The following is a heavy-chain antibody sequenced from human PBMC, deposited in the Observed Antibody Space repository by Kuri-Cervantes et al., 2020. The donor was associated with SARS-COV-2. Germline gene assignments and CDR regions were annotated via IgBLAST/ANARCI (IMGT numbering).Heavy chain of an antibody. D-gene: IGHD6-19*01. CDR2: ISGSGGST. V-gene: IGHV3-23*01. CDR1: GFTFSSYA. Sequence: GESLKISCAASGFTFSSYAMSWVRQAPGKGLEWVSAISGSGGSTYYADSVKGRFTISRDNAKNSLYLQMNSLRAEDTAVYYCARDPRLADYFDYWGQGTLVTVSS. J-gene: IGHJ4*02. CDR3: ARDPRLADYFDY.